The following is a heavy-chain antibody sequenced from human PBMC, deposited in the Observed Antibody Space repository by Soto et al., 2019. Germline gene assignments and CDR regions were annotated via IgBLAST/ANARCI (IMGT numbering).Heavy chain of an antibody. CDR1: GFTFNRHA. V-gene: IGHV3-23*01. CDR3: AKENLARGGLFDV. Sequence: EVQLLESGGGLVQPGGYLRLSCAASGFTFNRHAMSWVSQAPGKGLEWVSAISGSGSKTYYADTVKGRFTISRDNSKNTLYLQINSLREEDTAVFYCAKENLARGGLFDVWGQGTLVTVSS. J-gene: IGHJ4*02. CDR2: ISGSGSKT. D-gene: IGHD3-10*01.